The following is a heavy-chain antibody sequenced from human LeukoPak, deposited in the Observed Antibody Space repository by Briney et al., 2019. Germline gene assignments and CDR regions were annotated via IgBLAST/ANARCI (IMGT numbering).Heavy chain of an antibody. CDR2: IIPFFGTA. J-gene: IGHJ5*02. CDR1: GGTFSSYA. V-gene: IGHV1-69*13. Sequence: ASVQVSCKASGGTFSSYAISWVRQAPAQGLAWMEGIIPFFGTANYAHKFQDRVTITAEDSKNPAYLELNSLRCGGTALFYLGGDSPYYGSSSYNWFDPWGQGTLVTVSS. D-gene: IGHD3-10*01. CDR3: GGDSPYYGSSSYNWFDP.